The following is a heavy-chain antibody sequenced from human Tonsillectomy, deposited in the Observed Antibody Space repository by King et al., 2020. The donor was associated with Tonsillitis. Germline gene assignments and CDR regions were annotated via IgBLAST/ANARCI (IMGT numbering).Heavy chain of an antibody. CDR2: IKQDGSGK. V-gene: IGHV3-7*01. J-gene: IGHJ4*02. D-gene: IGHD6-19*01. Sequence: VQLVESGGGLVQPGGSLRLSCAASGFTFSSYLMSWVRQAPGKGLEWVANIKQDGSGKYYVDSVKGRFTISRDNAKNSLYLQMNSLRAEDTAVYYCARDLVAVAAPDYWGQGTLVTVSS. CDR3: ARDLVAVAAPDY. CDR1: GFTFSSYL.